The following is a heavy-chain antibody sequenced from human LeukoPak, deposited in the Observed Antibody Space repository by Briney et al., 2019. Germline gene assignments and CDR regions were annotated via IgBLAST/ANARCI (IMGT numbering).Heavy chain of an antibody. CDR3: ARVTVDSGIKSFDS. CDR2: IYYRGSA. V-gene: IGHV4-59*01. Sequence: PSETLSLTCTVSGGSISSYYWTWIRQPPGKGLEWIGYIYYRGSAGYNPSLKSRVTMSVDTSKNQFSLNLRSMTAADTAVYYCARVTVDSGIKSFDSWGQGTLVTVSS. CDR1: GGSISSYY. J-gene: IGHJ5*01. D-gene: IGHD3-10*01.